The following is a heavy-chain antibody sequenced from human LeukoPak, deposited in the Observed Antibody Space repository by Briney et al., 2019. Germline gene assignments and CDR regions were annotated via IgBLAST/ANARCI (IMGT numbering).Heavy chain of an antibody. CDR2: IKQDGSEK. V-gene: IGHV3-7*01. CDR3: ARGDYALDY. J-gene: IGHJ4*02. CDR1: GFTFSSYW. Sequence: GGSLRLSCAVSGFTFSSYWMSWVRQAPGKGLEWVANIKQDGSEKYYVDSVKGRFTISRDNAKNSLYLQMNSLRAGDTAVYYCARGDYALDYWGQGTLVTVSS. D-gene: IGHD4-17*01.